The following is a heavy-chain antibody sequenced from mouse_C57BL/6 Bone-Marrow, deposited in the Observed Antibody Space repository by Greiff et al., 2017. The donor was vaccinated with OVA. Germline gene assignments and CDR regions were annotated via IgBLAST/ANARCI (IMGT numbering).Heavy chain of an antibody. Sequence: DVKLVESGGGLVKPGGSLKLSCAASGFTFSSYAMSWVRQTPEQRLEWVANIIDGGSYTYYTDNVKGRFTISRDNSKNTLYLQRSHLTSEDTTMYYCERYTVVAEDYLDYWGQGTTLTVSS. CDR3: ERYTVVAEDYLDY. D-gene: IGHD1-1*01. CDR1: GFTFSSYA. CDR2: IIDGGSYT. J-gene: IGHJ2*01. V-gene: IGHV5-4*03.